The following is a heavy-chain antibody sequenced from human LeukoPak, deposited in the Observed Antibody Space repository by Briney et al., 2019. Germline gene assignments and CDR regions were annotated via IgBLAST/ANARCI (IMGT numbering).Heavy chain of an antibody. J-gene: IGHJ4*02. V-gene: IGHV4-39*07. CDR1: GGSISSSSYY. D-gene: IGHD6-6*01. CDR2: IYYSGST. Sequence: SETLSLTCTVSGGSISSSSYYWGWIRQPPGKGLEWIGSIYYSGSTYYNPSLKSRVTISVDTSKNQFSLKLSSVTAADTAVYYCAGGIAARPDYWGQGTLVTVSS. CDR3: AGGIAARPDY.